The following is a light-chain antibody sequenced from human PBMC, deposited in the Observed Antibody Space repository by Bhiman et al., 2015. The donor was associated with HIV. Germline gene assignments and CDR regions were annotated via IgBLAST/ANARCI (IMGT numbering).Light chain of an antibody. J-gene: IGLJ1*01. CDR1: SSNIGNNY. CDR3: GTWDSSLSTGGV. V-gene: IGLV1-51*02. CDR2: ENN. Sequence: GPGQKVTISCSGSSSNIGNNYVSWYQQLPGTAPKLLIYENNKRPSGIPDRFSGSKSGTSATLGITGLQTGDEADYYCGTWDSSLSTGGVFGTGTKVTVL.